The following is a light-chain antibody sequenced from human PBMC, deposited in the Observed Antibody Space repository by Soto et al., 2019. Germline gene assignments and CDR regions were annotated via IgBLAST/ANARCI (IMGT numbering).Light chain of an antibody. CDR1: SSDVGNYKY. CDR2: EVS. J-gene: IGLJ1*01. V-gene: IGLV2-14*01. CDR3: FSYTSRGTYV. Sequence: ALTQPASVSGSPGQSITISCTGTSSDVGNYKYVSWYQQHPGKAPKLMIYEVSNRPSGVSNRFSGSKSGNTASLTISGLQAEQETDYYCFSYTSRGTYVFGTGTKVTV.